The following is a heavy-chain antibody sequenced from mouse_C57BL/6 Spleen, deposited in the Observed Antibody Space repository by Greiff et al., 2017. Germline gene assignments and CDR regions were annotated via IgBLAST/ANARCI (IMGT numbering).Heavy chain of an antibody. CDR2: ISYDGSN. CDR3: ARGQIYYDYHWYFDV. Sequence: ESGPGLVKPSQSLSLTCSVTGYSITSGYYWNWIRQFPGNKLEWMGYISYDGSNNYNPSLKNRISITRDTSKNQFFLKLNSVTTEDTATYYCARGQIYYDYHWYFDVWGTGTTVTVSS. CDR1: GYSITSGYY. V-gene: IGHV3-6*01. J-gene: IGHJ1*03. D-gene: IGHD2-4*01.